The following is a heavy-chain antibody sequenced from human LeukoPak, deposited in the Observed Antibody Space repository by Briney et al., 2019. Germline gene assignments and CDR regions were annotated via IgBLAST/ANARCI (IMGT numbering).Heavy chain of an antibody. CDR2: ISGRSDNT. D-gene: IGHD3-9*01. Sequence: GGSLRLSCAASGFIFSNYAMYWVRQAPGKGLEGVSPISGRSDNTYYADSVKGRFTLSRDSSKNTLYLQMNSLRADDTAVYYCAKWGDYDVLTGYYVSDFWGQGTLVTVSS. J-gene: IGHJ4*02. CDR3: AKWGDYDVLTGYYVSDF. V-gene: IGHV3-23*01. CDR1: GFIFSNYA.